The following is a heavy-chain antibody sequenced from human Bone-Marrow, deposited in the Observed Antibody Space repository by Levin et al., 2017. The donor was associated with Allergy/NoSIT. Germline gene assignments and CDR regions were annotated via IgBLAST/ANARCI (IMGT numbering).Heavy chain of an antibody. CDR1: GFTFDDHT. Sequence: HPGESLKISCATSGFTFDDHTMHWVRQAPGKGLEWVARISWNSGNIGYADSVKGRFTISRDNTKSSLYLQLDSLTTEDSALYYCAKERYDRSGRHFDYWGQGTLVTVSS. V-gene: IGHV3-9*01. J-gene: IGHJ4*02. D-gene: IGHD3-22*01. CDR3: AKERYDRSGRHFDY. CDR2: ISWNSGNI.